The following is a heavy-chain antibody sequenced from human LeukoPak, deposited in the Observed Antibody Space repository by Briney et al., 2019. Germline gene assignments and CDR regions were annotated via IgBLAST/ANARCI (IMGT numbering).Heavy chain of an antibody. J-gene: IGHJ3*02. CDR1: GGSISSYY. Sequence: PSETLSLTCTVSGGSISSYYWSWIRQHPGKGLEWIGYIYYSGSTYYNPSLKSRVTISVDTSKNQFSLKLSSVTAADTAVYYCARPYSSGATDAFDIWGQGTMVTVSS. V-gene: IGHV4-59*06. D-gene: IGHD6-19*01. CDR2: IYYSGST. CDR3: ARPYSSGATDAFDI.